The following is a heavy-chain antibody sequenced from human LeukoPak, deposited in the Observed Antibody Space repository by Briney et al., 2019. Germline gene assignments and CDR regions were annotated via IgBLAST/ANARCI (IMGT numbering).Heavy chain of an antibody. CDR2: ISGSGDST. D-gene: IGHD2-21*02. J-gene: IGHJ4*02. Sequence: GGSLRLSCVASGFTLRSYVMNWVCQTPGKGLEWVSSISGSGDSTFYADSVKGRFSISRDNSKNTLYLQVNGLRTEDTAVYYCAKDRLLNCRGDCYIFDYWGQGTVVTVSS. CDR3: AKDRLLNCRGDCYIFDY. CDR1: GFTLRSYV. V-gene: IGHV3-23*01.